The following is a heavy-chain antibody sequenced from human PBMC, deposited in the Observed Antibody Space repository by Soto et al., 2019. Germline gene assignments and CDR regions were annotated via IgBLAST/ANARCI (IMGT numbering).Heavy chain of an antibody. V-gene: IGHV1-58*01. J-gene: IGHJ6*02. CDR1: GFTFTSSA. CDR2: IVVGSGNT. CDR3: AAEGIAAAGKYYYYGMDV. Sequence: SVKVSCKASGFTFTSSAVQWVRQARGQRLEWIGWIVVGSGNTNYAQKFQERVTITRDMSTSTAYMELSSLRSEDTAVYYCAAEGIAAAGKYYYYGMDVWGQGTTVTVS. D-gene: IGHD6-13*01.